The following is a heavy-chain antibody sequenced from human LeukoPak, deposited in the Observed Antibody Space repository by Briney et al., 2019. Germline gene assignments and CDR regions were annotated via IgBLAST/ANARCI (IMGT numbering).Heavy chain of an antibody. Sequence: GGSLRLSCAASGFTLRSYAMSWVRQAPGEGVEWVAAISGSGGSTYYADSLNGRFTISRENSKNKLYLQMNSLRAEDTAVYYCAKAAYCGGDCYSYYFDYWGQGNLVTVSS. D-gene: IGHD2-21*02. CDR1: GFTLRSYA. J-gene: IGHJ4*02. V-gene: IGHV3-23*01. CDR3: AKAAYCGGDCYSYYFDY. CDR2: ISGSGGST.